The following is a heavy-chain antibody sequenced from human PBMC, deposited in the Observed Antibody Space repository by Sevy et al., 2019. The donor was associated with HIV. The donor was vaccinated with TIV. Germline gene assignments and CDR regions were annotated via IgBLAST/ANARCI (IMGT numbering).Heavy chain of an antibody. V-gene: IGHV3-73*01. J-gene: IGHJ4*02. CDR1: GFTFTGST. Sequence: GSLRLSCAASGFTFTGSTMYWVRQASGKGLEWVARIRSRAKTYATAYAASVKGRFTISRDDSRNTAYLQMNSLKTEDTAVYYRSSQRTIVVAGDYFDYWGQGTLVTVSS. D-gene: IGHD6-19*01. CDR3: SSQRTIVVAGDYFDY. CDR2: IRSRAKTYAT.